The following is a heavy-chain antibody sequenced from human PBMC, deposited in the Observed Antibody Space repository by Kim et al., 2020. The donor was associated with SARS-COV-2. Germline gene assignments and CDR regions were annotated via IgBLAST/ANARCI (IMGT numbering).Heavy chain of an antibody. Sequence: GGSLRLSCAASGFTFSGSAMHWVRQASGKGLEWVGRIRSKANSYATAYAASVKGRFTISRDDSKNTAYLQMNSLKTEDTAVYYCTRPPNSIAAAGTFGWGQGTLVTVSS. CDR2: IRSKANSYAT. D-gene: IGHD6-13*01. CDR1: GFTFSGSA. V-gene: IGHV3-73*01. CDR3: TRPPNSIAAAGTFG. J-gene: IGHJ4*02.